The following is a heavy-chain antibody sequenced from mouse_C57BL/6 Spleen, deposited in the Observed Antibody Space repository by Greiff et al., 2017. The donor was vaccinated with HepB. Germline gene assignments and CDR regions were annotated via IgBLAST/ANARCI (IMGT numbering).Heavy chain of an antibody. D-gene: IGHD1-1*01. V-gene: IGHV1-81*01. CDR2: IYPRSGNT. CDR1: GYTFTSYG. Sequence: QVQLQQSGAELARPGASVKLSCKASGYTFTSYGISWVKQRTGQGLEWIGEIYPRSGNTYYNEKFKGKATLTADKSSSTAYMELRSLTSEDSAVFFGERGGGDGSGAYWGQGTLVTVSA. CDR3: ERGGGDGSGAY. J-gene: IGHJ3*01.